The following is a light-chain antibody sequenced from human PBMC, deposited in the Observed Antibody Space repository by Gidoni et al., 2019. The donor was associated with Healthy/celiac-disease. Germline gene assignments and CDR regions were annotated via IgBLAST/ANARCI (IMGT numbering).Light chain of an antibody. CDR1: AVPKQY. Sequence: SYELTQPPSVSVSPGQTARITCSGDAVPKQYASWYQQKPGQAPVLVIYNDSERPSGIPERFSGSSSGTTVTLTISGVQAEDEADYYCQSADSSGTYVVFGGGTKLTVL. J-gene: IGLJ2*01. CDR3: QSADSSGTYVV. CDR2: NDS. V-gene: IGLV3-25*03.